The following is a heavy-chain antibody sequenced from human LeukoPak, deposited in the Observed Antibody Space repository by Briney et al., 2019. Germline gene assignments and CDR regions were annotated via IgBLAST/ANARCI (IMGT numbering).Heavy chain of an antibody. Sequence: SETLSLTCTVSGGSISSGDSYWTWIRRPPGKGLERIGFIFYTGSTYYNPSLKGRITLSVDTSKNQFSLKLSSVTAADTAVYYCAREQQSGTDYYYGMDVWGQGTTVAVSS. CDR1: GGSISSGDSY. D-gene: IGHD6-13*01. V-gene: IGHV4-30-4*08. CDR3: AREQQSGTDYYYGMDV. CDR2: IFYTGST. J-gene: IGHJ6*02.